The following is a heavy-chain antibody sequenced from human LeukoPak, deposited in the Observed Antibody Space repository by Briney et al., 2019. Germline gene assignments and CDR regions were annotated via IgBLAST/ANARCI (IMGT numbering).Heavy chain of an antibody. CDR3: AKALAAAVDY. Sequence: GGSLRLCCAASGFTFSSYGMHWVRQAPGKGLEWVAVISYDGSNKYYADSVKGRFTISRDNSKNTLYLQMNSLRAEDTAVYYCAKALAAAVDYWGQGTLVTVSS. CDR1: GFTFSSYG. CDR2: ISYDGSNK. V-gene: IGHV3-30*18. D-gene: IGHD6-13*01. J-gene: IGHJ4*02.